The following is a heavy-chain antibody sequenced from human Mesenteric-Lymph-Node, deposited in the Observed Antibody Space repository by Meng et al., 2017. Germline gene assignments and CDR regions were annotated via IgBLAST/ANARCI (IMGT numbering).Heavy chain of an antibody. Sequence: SETLSLTCTVSGGSISSYYWNWIRQPPGKGLEWIGYIYYSGTTNYNPSLKSRVTMSVDTSRNQFSLNLSSVTAADTAAYYCAREGLYSYSSAYFDPWGQGTLVTVSS. J-gene: IGHJ5*02. V-gene: IGHV4-59*01. CDR2: IYYSGTT. CDR3: AREGLYSYSSAYFDP. D-gene: IGHD5-18*01. CDR1: GGSISSYY.